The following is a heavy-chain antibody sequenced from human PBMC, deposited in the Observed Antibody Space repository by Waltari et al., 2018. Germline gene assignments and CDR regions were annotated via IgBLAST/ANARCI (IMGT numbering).Heavy chain of an antibody. CDR1: GDTFSSYA. J-gene: IGHJ3*02. V-gene: IGHV1-69*01. Sequence: QVQLVQSGAEVKKPGSSVKVSCTASGDTFSSYAIRWVRQAPGQGLEWMGGIIPIFGTANYAQKFQGRVTITADESTSTAYMELSSLRSEDTAVYYCAREKPYGAGHDAFDIWGQGTMVTVSS. CDR2: IIPIFGTA. CDR3: AREKPYGAGHDAFDI. D-gene: IGHD6-13*01.